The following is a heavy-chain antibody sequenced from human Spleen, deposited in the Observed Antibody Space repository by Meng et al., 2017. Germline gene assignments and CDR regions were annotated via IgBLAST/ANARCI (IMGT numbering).Heavy chain of an antibody. V-gene: IGHV3-11*04. CDR2: ISSSGGTK. Sequence: GGSLRLSCAASGFTFSDYYMTWIRQTPGKGLEWVSDISSSGGTKYYADSVKGRFTISRDNAKNSLYLQMNSLRAEDTAVYYCARGGGGSYYSRKSQIHWYFDLWGRGTRV. CDR1: GFTFSDYY. D-gene: IGHD1-26*01. J-gene: IGHJ2*01. CDR3: ARGGGGSYYSRKSQIHWYFDL.